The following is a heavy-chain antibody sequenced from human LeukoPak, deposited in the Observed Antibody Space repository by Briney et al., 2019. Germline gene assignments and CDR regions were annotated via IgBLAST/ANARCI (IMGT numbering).Heavy chain of an antibody. Sequence: PGGSLRLSCAVSGFTISDNYMSWVRQAPGKGLEWVSVIYSRGSTSYTDSVKGRFTISRDNSKNTVYLQMNSLRAEDTAVYYCASLYCGAGSCFVDYWGQGTLVSVSA. CDR1: GFTISDNY. V-gene: IGHV3-53*01. CDR2: IYSRGST. D-gene: IGHD2-15*01. CDR3: ASLYCGAGSCFVDY. J-gene: IGHJ4*02.